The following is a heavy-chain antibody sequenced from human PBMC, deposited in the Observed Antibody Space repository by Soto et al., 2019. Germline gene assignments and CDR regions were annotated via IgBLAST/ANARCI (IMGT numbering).Heavy chain of an antibody. CDR1: GGSITSGGFY. J-gene: IGHJ4*02. D-gene: IGHD1-1*01. Sequence: QVQLQESGPGLVKPSQTLSLTCTVSGGSITSGGFYWSWVRQHPVKGLEWIGYIFYTGSTSYNPSLKSRLTISQDPSKNHFSLNLSSVTAADTAVYYCARGRGTGWFFDFWGQGALVTVSS. CDR2: IFYTGST. V-gene: IGHV4-31*03. CDR3: ARGRGTGWFFDF.